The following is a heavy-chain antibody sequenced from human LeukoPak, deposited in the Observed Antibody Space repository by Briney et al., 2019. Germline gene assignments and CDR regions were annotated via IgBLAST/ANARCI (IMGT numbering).Heavy chain of an antibody. CDR2: ISGDGGST. J-gene: IGHJ3*02. V-gene: IGHV3-43*02. CDR3: AKEGIAVAGGAFDI. CDR1: GFTFDDYA. Sequence: PGGSLRLFCAASGFTFDDYAMHWVRQAPGKGLKWVSLISGDGGSTYYADSVKGRFTISRDNSKNSLYLQMNSLRTEDTALYYCAKEGIAVAGGAFDIWGQGTMVTVSS. D-gene: IGHD6-19*01.